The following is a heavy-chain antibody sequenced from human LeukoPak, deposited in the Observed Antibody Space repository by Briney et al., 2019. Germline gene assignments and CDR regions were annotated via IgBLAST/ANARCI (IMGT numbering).Heavy chain of an antibody. V-gene: IGHV3-30*02. D-gene: IGHD3-9*01. J-gene: IGHJ4*02. CDR3: AGLGGLRYFDWSRYFDY. Sequence: GGSLRLSCAASGFTFSSYGMHWVRQAPGKGLEWVAFIRYDGSNKYYADSVKGRFTISRDNSKNTLYLQMNSLRAEDTAVYYCAGLGGLRYFDWSRYFDYWGQGTLVTVSS. CDR2: IRYDGSNK. CDR1: GFTFSSYG.